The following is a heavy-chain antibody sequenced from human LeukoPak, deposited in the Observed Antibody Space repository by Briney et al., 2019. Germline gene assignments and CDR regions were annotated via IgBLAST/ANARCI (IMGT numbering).Heavy chain of an antibody. Sequence: GGSLRLSCAASGFTFSSYAMSWVRQAPGKGLEWVSAISGSGGSTYYADSVKGRFTISRDNSKNTLYLQMNSLRAEDTAVYYCAKDWLYGSGSYFEPYFDYWGQGTLVTVSS. D-gene: IGHD3-10*01. V-gene: IGHV3-23*01. CDR1: GFTFSSYA. J-gene: IGHJ4*02. CDR3: AKDWLYGSGSYFEPYFDY. CDR2: ISGSGGST.